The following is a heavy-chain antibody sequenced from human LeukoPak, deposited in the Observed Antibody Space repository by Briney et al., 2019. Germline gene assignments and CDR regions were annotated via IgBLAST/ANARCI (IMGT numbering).Heavy chain of an antibody. Sequence: PGGSLRLSCTASGFTFGDYTMSWFRQAPGKGLEWVGFIRSKAYGGTTEYAASVKGRFTISRDDSKSIAYLQMNSLKTEDTAVYYCARDGGDGYNGPFDYWGQGTLVTVSS. V-gene: IGHV3-49*03. J-gene: IGHJ4*02. CDR3: ARDGGDGYNGPFDY. D-gene: IGHD5-24*01. CDR1: GFTFGDYT. CDR2: IRSKAYGGTT.